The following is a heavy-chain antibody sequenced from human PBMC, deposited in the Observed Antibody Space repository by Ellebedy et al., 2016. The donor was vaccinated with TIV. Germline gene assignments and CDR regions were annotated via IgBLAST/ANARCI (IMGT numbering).Heavy chain of an antibody. J-gene: IGHJ4*02. CDR3: ARIGYCGGGSCYDY. V-gene: IGHV3-48*02. CDR1: GFTFSSYS. D-gene: IGHD2-15*01. Sequence: GESLKISXAASGFTFSSYSMNWVRQAPGKGLEWVSYISSSSSTIYYADSVKGRFTISRDNAKNSLHLQMNSLKDEDTAVYYCARIGYCGGGSCYDYWGQGTLVTVSS. CDR2: ISSSSSTI.